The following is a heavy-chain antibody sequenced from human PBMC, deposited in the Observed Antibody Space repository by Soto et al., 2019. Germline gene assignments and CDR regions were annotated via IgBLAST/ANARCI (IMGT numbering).Heavy chain of an antibody. CDR2: IFSNDEK. CDR1: GFSLSNVRMS. Sequence: QVTLKESGPVLVKPTETLTLTCTVSGFSLSNVRMSVSWIRQPPGKALEWLAHIFSNDEKSYSTSLKSRLTISKDTSRGQVGLTITNLDPWDTATYFWSRTSIGSLLFDSWGQGNLVTVSS. V-gene: IGHV2-26*01. CDR3: SRTSIGSLLFDS. J-gene: IGHJ4*02. D-gene: IGHD2-21*01.